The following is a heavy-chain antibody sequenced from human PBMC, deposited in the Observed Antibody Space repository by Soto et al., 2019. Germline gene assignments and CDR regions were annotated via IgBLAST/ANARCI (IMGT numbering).Heavy chain of an antibody. D-gene: IGHD6-19*01. CDR1: GFTFSSYA. CDR3: AKDFDEGIAVAGTGLDY. CDR2: ISGSGGST. J-gene: IGHJ4*02. V-gene: IGHV3-23*01. Sequence: GGSLRLSCAASGFTFSSYAMSWVRQAPGKGLEWVSAISGSGGSTYYADSVKGRFTISRDNSKNTLYLQMNSLRAEDTAVYYCAKDFDEGIAVAGTGLDYWGQGTLVTVSS.